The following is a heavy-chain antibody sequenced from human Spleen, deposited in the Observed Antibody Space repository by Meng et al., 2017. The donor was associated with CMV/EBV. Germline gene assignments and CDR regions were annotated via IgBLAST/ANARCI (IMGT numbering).Heavy chain of an antibody. CDR1: GYTFTGYY. Sequence: ASVKVSCKASGYTFTGYYMHWVRQAPGQGLEWMGWINPNSGGTNYAQKFQGRVTMTGDTSIKSAYLELDSLRVDDTAVYYCARVAAPFYYYYGMDVWGQGTTVTVSS. V-gene: IGHV1-2*02. CDR3: ARVAAPFYYYYGMDV. J-gene: IGHJ6*02. D-gene: IGHD6-13*01. CDR2: INPNSGGT.